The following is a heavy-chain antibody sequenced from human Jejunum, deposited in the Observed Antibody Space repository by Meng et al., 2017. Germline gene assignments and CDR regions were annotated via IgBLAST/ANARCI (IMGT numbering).Heavy chain of an antibody. V-gene: IGHV4-34*01. D-gene: IGHD4-11*01. CDR2: INDSGST. Sequence: QVRLQQWRAGLLKPSETLSLPCAVYGGPISDYYWTWIRQPPGKGLEWIGEINDSGSTNYNPSLKSRVTISVDTSKSQFYLRVSSVTAADTAVYYCARGNEYSNYGADFWGQGTLVTVSS. CDR1: GGPISDYY. CDR3: ARGNEYSNYGADF. J-gene: IGHJ4*02.